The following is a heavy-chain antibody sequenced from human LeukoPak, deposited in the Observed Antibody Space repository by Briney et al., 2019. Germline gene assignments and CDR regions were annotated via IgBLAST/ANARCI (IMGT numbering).Heavy chain of an antibody. V-gene: IGHV1-18*01. Sequence: ASVKVSCKASGYTFTSYDISWVRQAPGQGLEWMGWISAYNGNTNYAQKLQGRVTMTTDTSTSTAYMELRSLRSDDTAVYYCARVTIFGVVTTSDYWGQGTLVTVSS. J-gene: IGHJ4*02. CDR3: ARVTIFGVVTTSDY. CDR2: ISAYNGNT. D-gene: IGHD3-3*01. CDR1: GYTFTSYD.